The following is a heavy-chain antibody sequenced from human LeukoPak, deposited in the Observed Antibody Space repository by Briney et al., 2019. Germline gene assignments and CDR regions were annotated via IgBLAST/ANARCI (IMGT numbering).Heavy chain of an antibody. CDR3: AGVRTEYYIDL. Sequence: GGSLRLSCAASGFIFSPYWVTWVRQAPGMGLEWVANMKEDGGEKFYVDSVRGRFTISRENAKNSLYLQMNSLRVEDTVVYYCAGVRTEYYIDLWGRGTLVTVST. J-gene: IGHJ2*01. D-gene: IGHD2-8*02. CDR2: MKEDGGEK. CDR1: GFIFSPYW. V-gene: IGHV3-7*01.